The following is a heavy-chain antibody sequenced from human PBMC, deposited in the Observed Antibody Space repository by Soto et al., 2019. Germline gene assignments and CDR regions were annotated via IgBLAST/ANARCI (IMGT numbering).Heavy chain of an antibody. CDR1: GFTFSSYA. CDR3: AKDPKRITIFGAAPNWFDP. D-gene: IGHD3-3*01. CDR2: ISGSGGST. J-gene: IGHJ5*02. V-gene: IGHV3-23*01. Sequence: GGSLRLSCAASGFTFSSYAMSWVRQAPGKGLEWVSAISGSGGSTYYADSVKGRFTISGDNSKNTLYLQMNSLRAEDTAVYYCAKDPKRITIFGAAPNWFDPWGQGTLVTVSS.